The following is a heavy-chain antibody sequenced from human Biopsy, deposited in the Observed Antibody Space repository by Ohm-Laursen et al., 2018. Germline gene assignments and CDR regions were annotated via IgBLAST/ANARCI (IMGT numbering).Heavy chain of an antibody. J-gene: IGHJ4*02. Sequence: SETLSLTCTVSGGSFTGHYWTWIRQPPGKGLEWIGHISHTGYTSYKSSLKSRVTISLDTSRKHFSLRFSSLTAADTAVYYCARGSNDFGGLYFPRWGQGTLLTVSS. D-gene: IGHD4-23*01. CDR3: ARGSNDFGGLYFPR. CDR2: ISHTGYT. CDR1: GGSFTGHY. V-gene: IGHV4-59*11.